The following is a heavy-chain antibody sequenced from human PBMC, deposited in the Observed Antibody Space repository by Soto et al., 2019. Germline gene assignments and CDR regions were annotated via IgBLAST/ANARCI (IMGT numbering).Heavy chain of an antibody. J-gene: IGHJ5*02. CDR1: GGSISISSYY. V-gene: IGHV4-39*01. CDR2: IYYSGST. CDR3: ARLLHGSYTYNWFDP. Sequence: PSETLSLTCTVSGGSISISSYYWGCIRQPPGKGLEWIGSIYYSGSTYYNPSLKSRVTISVDTSKNQFSLKLSSVTAADTAVYYCARLLHGSYTYNWFDPWGQGTLVTVSS. D-gene: IGHD1-26*01.